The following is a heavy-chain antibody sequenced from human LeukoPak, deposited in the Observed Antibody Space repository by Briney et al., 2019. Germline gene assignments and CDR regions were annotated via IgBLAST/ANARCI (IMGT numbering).Heavy chain of an antibody. CDR2: INRDGSRT. CDR3: AREGGGSSWYQGIDY. D-gene: IGHD6-13*01. V-gene: IGHV3-74*01. J-gene: IGHJ4*02. CDR1: GFTFSSYW. Sequence: GGSLRLSCAASGFTFSSYWMHWVRQAPGEGLVWVSRINRDGSRTSYADSVKGRFTISRDNAKNTLYLQMNSLRAEDTAVYYCAREGGGSSWYQGIDYWGQGTLVTVSS.